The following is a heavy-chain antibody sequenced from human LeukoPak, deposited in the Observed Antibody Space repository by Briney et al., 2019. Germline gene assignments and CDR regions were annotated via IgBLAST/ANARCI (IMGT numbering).Heavy chain of an antibody. D-gene: IGHD6-13*01. V-gene: IGHV3-33*01. Sequence: AGGSLRLSCAASGFTFSSYGMHWVRQARGKGLEWVAVIWYDGSNKYYADSVKGRFTISRDNSKNTLYLQMNSLRAEDTAVYYCARGAAVGRFDPWGQGTLVTVSS. CDR3: ARGAAVGRFDP. CDR1: GFTFSSYG. J-gene: IGHJ5*02. CDR2: IWYDGSNK.